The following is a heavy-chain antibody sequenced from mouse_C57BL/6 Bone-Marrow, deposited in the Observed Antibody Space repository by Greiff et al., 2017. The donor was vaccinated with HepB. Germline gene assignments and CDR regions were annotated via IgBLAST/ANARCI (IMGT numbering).Heavy chain of an antibody. CDR3: AKGGYYGSSYDFDY. CDR1: GYTFTDYY. V-gene: IGHV1-19*01. D-gene: IGHD1-1*01. J-gene: IGHJ2*01. CDR2: INPYNGGT. Sequence: EVMLVESGPVLVKPGASVKMSCKASGYTFTDYYMNWVKQSHGKSLEWIGVINPYNGGTSYNQKFKGKATLTVDKSSSTAYMELNSLTSEDSAVYYCAKGGYYGSSYDFDYWGQGTTLTVSS.